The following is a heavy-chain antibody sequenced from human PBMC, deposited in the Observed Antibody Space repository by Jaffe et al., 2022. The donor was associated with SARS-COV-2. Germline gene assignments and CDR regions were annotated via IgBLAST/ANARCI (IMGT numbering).Heavy chain of an antibody. J-gene: IGHJ3*02. CDR1: GGSISSSSYY. Sequence: QLQLQESGPGLVKPSETLSLTCTVSGGSISSSSYYWGWIRQPPGKGLEWIGSIYYSGSTYYNPSLKSRVTISVDTSKNQFSLKLSSVTAADTAVYYCARRDGYNFEAFDIWGQGTMVTVSS. V-gene: IGHV4-39*01. CDR2: IYYSGST. D-gene: IGHD5-12*01. CDR3: ARRDGYNFEAFDI.